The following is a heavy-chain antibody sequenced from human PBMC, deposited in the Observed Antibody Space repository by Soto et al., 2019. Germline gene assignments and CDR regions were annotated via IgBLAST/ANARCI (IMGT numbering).Heavy chain of an antibody. CDR2: IYYTEKT. CDR3: ARARFQLLHPYYYGMDV. D-gene: IGHD2-15*01. J-gene: IGHJ6*02. CDR1: GGSISSYY. Sequence: QVQLQQSGPGLVKPSETLSLTCTVSGGSISSYYWSWIRQPPGKGLDWIGYIYYTEKTNYNPSLKSRVTISVDTSKNQFSLKLRSVTAPDTGVYFCARARFQLLHPYYYGMDVWGQGTAVTVSS. V-gene: IGHV4-59*01.